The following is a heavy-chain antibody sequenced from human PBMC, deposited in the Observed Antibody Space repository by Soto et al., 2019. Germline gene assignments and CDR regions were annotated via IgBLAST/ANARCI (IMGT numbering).Heavy chain of an antibody. D-gene: IGHD5-12*01. CDR2: ISSSSSTI. CDR1: GFTFSSYS. CDR3: ARADSGYAHGYYYYGMAV. V-gene: IGHV3-48*01. J-gene: IGHJ6*02. Sequence: EVQLVESGGGLVQPGGSLRLSCAASGFTFSSYSMNWVRQAPGKGLEWVSYISSSSSTIYYADSVKGRFTISRDNAKNSLYLQRNSLRAEDTAVYYCARADSGYAHGYYYYGMAVWGQGTTVTVSS.